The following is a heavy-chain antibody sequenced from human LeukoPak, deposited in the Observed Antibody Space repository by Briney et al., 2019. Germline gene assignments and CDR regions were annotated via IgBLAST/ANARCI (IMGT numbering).Heavy chain of an antibody. V-gene: IGHV1-8*01. Sequence: ASVKVSCKASGYTFSSYDINWVRQAPGQGLEWMGWVNPNSANTGYVQKFHGRVIMTRNTSISTAYMELSSLRSEDTAVYYCARGVNYGEYLIDYWGQGTLVTVSS. J-gene: IGHJ4*02. CDR3: ARGVNYGEYLIDY. CDR1: GYTFSSYD. CDR2: VNPNSANT. D-gene: IGHD4-17*01.